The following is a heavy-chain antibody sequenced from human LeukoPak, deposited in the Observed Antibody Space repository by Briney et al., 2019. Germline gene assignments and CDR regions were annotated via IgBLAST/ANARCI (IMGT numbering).Heavy chain of an antibody. Sequence: GGSLRLSCAASGFAFSTYWMHWVRQAPGKGLVWVSCIKSDGSSTIYADSVKGRFTISRDNAKSTLYLQMNSLRAEDTAVYYCSSRLFDWGQGTLVTVSS. CDR2: IKSDGSST. V-gene: IGHV3-74*01. J-gene: IGHJ4*02. CDR3: SSRLFD. D-gene: IGHD6-25*01. CDR1: GFAFSTYW.